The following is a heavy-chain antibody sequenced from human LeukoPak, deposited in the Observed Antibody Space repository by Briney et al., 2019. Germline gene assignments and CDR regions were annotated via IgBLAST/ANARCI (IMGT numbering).Heavy chain of an antibody. J-gene: IGHJ4*02. Sequence: PGGSLRLSCAASGFTVTSNYMSWVRQAPGKGLEWVSVIYSGSNTYYADSVKGRFTISRDNSKNTLYLQMNSLRAEDTAVYYCAKSRSSIAAREFDYWGQGTLVTVSS. CDR2: IYSGSNT. D-gene: IGHD6-6*01. V-gene: IGHV3-66*01. CDR3: AKSRSSIAAREFDY. CDR1: GFTVTSNY.